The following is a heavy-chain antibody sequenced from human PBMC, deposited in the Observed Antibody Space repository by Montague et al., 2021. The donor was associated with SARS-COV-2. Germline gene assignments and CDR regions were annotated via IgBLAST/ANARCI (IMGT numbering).Heavy chain of an antibody. CDR3: AKGVYKFDY. CDR1: GFTFSTYA. J-gene: IGHJ4*02. V-gene: IGHV3-23*03. Sequence: SLRLSCAASGFTFSTYALSWVRQAPGKGLEWVSVIYGGGTTTYYADSVKGRFTISRDNSKNTVYMQMDSLKADDTAVYYCAKGVYKFDYWGLGTLVTVSS. CDR2: IYGGGTTT. D-gene: IGHD1-1*01.